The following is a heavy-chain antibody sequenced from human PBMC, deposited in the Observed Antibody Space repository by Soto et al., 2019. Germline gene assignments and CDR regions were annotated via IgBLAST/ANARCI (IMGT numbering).Heavy chain of an antibody. CDR2: ISGNGGST. CDR1: GFTFSTYP. CDR3: ARDYCPGGVCYTIFDY. Sequence: EVQLVESGGNLAQPGGSLRLSCAASGFTFSTYPMHWVRQGPGTGLEYVAGISGNGGSTHYANSVKGRFTISRDTSKSTLYLQMGSLRAEDMAVYYCARDYCPGGVCYTIFDYWGQGTLVTVSS. J-gene: IGHJ4*02. D-gene: IGHD2-8*02. V-gene: IGHV3-64*01.